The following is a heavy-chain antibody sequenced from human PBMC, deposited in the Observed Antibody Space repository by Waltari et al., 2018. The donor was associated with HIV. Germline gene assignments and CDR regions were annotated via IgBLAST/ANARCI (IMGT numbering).Heavy chain of an antibody. D-gene: IGHD3-3*01. V-gene: IGHV1-8*01. CDR3: ARGLRVLEWLSVWFGFDP. CDR2: MNPNSGNT. CDR1: GYTFTSYD. Sequence: QVQLVQSGAEVKKPGASVKVSCKASGYTFTSYDINWVRQATGQGLEWMGWMNPNSGNTGYAQKFQGRVTMTRNTSISTAYMELSSLGSEDTAVYYCARGLRVLEWLSVWFGFDPWGQGTLVTVSS. J-gene: IGHJ5*02.